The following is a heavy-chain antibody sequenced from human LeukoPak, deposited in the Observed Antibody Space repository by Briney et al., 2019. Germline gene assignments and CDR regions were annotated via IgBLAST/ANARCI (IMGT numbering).Heavy chain of an antibody. V-gene: IGHV4-39*07. CDR1: GGSISSYY. CDR3: ARGDMVRGVIRGNWFDP. CDR2: IYYSGST. D-gene: IGHD3-10*01. Sequence: SETLSLTCTVSGGSISSYYWGWIRQPPGKGLGWIGSIYYSGSTYYNPSLKSRVTISVDTSKNQFSLKLSSVAAADTAVYYCARGDMVRGVIRGNWFDPWGQGTLVTVSS. J-gene: IGHJ5*02.